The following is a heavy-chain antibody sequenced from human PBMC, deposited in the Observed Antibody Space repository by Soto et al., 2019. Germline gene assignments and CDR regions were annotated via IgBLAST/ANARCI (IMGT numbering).Heavy chain of an antibody. CDR3: ARGERYYYDSSGYFGFDY. J-gene: IGHJ4*02. Sequence: TFTNYAIHWVRQAPGQRLEWMGWINAGNGNTKYSQKFQGRATITRDTSASTAYMELSSLRSEDTAVHYCARGERYYYDSSGYFGFDYWGQGTLVTVSS. V-gene: IGHV1-3*01. D-gene: IGHD3-22*01. CDR2: INAGNGNT. CDR1: TFTNYA.